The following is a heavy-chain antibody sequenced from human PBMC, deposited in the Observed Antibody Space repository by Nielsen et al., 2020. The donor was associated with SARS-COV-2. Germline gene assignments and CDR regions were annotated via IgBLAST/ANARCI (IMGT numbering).Heavy chain of an antibody. CDR3: ARGMVRGVISNFDY. Sequence: SETLSLTCTVSGGSISSSSYYWGWIRQPPGKGLEWIGSIYYSGSTYYNPSLKSRVTISVDTSKNQFSLKLSSVTAADTAVYYCARGMVRGVISNFDYWGQGTLVTVSS. V-gene: IGHV4-39*07. CDR2: IYYSGST. CDR1: GGSISSSSYY. J-gene: IGHJ4*02. D-gene: IGHD3-10*01.